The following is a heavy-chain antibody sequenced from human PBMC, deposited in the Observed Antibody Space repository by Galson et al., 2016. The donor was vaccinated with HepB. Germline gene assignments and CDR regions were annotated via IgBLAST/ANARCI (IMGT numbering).Heavy chain of an antibody. Sequence: SLRLSCAASGFTLRSYAMHWVRQAPGKGLEWVAITSYDGNYKYYADSVKGRFTISRDNSKNTLYLQLNSLRTGDTAVYYCAREATAGNYRLGFKSNWFDPWGQGTPVTVSS. V-gene: IGHV3-30*03. CDR2: TSYDGNYK. CDR1: GFTLRSYA. D-gene: IGHD3-16*02. J-gene: IGHJ5*02. CDR3: AREATAGNYRLGFKSNWFDP.